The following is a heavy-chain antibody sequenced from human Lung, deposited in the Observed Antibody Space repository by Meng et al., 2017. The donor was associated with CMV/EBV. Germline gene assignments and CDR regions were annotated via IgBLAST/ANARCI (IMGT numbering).Heavy chain of an antibody. J-gene: IGHJ4*02. V-gene: IGHV3-11*01. CDR1: GFDFSVYY. D-gene: IGHD6-13*01. CDR2: MSGSGDTT. CDR3: ARDSGSSWSYVDL. Sequence: ASGFDFSVYYMSWIRQAPGKGLEWVSYMSGSGDTTQYADSVKGRFTISRDNAKNLLYLQMNSLRAEDTARYYCARDSGSSWSYVDLWGQGTLVTVSS.